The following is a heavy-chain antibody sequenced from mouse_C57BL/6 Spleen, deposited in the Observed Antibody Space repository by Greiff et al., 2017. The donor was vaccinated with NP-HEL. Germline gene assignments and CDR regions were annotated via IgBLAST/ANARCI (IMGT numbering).Heavy chain of an antibody. CDR2: IDPETGGT. J-gene: IGHJ4*01. V-gene: IGHV1-15*01. Sequence: QVQLQQSGAELVRPGASVTLSCKASGYTFTDYEMHWVKQTPVHGLEWIGAIDPETGGTAYNQKFKGKAILTADKSSSTAYMELRSLTSEDSAVYYCTRYGSSSYYYAMDYWGQGTSVTVSS. CDR3: TRYGSSSYYYAMDY. D-gene: IGHD1-1*01. CDR1: GYTFTDYE.